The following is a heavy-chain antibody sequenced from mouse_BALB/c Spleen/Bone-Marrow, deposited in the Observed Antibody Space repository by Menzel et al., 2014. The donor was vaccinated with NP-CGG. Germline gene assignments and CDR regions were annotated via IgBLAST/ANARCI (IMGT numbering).Heavy chain of an antibody. V-gene: IGHV14-3*02. CDR1: GFNIKDTY. D-gene: IGHD2-4*01. Sequence: EVQLQQSGAELVKPGASVKLSCTASGFNIKDTYMHWVKQRPEQGLEWIGRIDPANGNTKYDPKFQGKATITADTSSNTAYLQHSSRMTEEATAFYYGGRPYDYGGRDYWGQGTTLTVSS. J-gene: IGHJ2*01. CDR2: IDPANGNT. CDR3: GGRPYDYGGRDY.